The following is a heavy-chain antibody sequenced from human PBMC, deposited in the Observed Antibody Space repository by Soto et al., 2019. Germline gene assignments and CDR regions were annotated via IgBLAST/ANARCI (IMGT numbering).Heavy chain of an antibody. CDR2: ISGSGGST. D-gene: IGHD6-13*01. CDR3: AKGGKQSSSWYYYYYMDV. V-gene: IGHV3-23*01. CDR1: GFTFSSYA. J-gene: IGHJ6*03. Sequence: PGGSLRLSCAASGFTFSSYAMSWVRQAPGKGLEWVSAISGSGGSTYYADSVKGRFTISRDNSKNTLYLQMNSLRAEDTAVYYCAKGGKQSSSWYYYYYMDVWGKGTTVTVSS.